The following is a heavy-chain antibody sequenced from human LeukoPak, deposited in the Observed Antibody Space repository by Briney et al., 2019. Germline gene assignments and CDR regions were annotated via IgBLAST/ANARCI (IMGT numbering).Heavy chain of an antibody. V-gene: IGHV3-30-3*01. CDR1: GFTFSSYA. Sequence: PGGSLRLSCAASGFTFSSYAMHWVRQAPGKGLEWVAVISYDGSNKYYADSVKGRFTISRDNSKNTLYLQMNSLRAEDTAVYYCARDLIRDYSNYWGQGTLVTVSS. CDR3: ARDLIRDYSNY. J-gene: IGHJ4*02. D-gene: IGHD4-11*01. CDR2: ISYDGSNK.